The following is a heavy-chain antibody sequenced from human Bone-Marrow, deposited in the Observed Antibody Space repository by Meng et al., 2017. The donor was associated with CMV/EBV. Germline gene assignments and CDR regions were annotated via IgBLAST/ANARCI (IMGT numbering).Heavy chain of an antibody. J-gene: IGHJ4*02. Sequence: GESLKISCAASEFTFSSYAMHWVRQAPGKGLEWVAVISYDGGNKYYAESVKGRFTISRDNSKNTLYLQMNSLRAEDTAVYYCAREGYATYYLDYWGQGNLVTVSS. CDR3: AREGYATYYLDY. CDR2: ISYDGGNK. D-gene: IGHD5-12*01. V-gene: IGHV3-30-3*01. CDR1: EFTFSSYA.